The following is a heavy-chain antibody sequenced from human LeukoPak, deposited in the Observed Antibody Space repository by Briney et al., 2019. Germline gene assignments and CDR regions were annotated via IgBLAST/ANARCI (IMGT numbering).Heavy chain of an antibody. CDR1: GYPFTTYS. Sequence: ASVKVSCKASGYPFTTYSVNWLRQAPGQGLEWMGWINTNTGNPTYAPGFTGRFVFSLDTSVSTAYLQITSLQPEDTAMYYCARVGGPTYWYFDLWGRGTLVTVSS. V-gene: IGHV7-4-1*02. J-gene: IGHJ2*01. CDR3: ARVGGPTYWYFDL. D-gene: IGHD1-26*01. CDR2: INTNTGNP.